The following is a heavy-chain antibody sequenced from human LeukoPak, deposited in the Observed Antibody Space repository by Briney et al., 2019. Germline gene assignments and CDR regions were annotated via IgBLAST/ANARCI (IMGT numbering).Heavy chain of an antibody. CDR3: ARQYCSTTSCYPDY. CDR1: GYTFTNYD. Sequence: GASVKVSCKASGYTFTNYDINWVRQATGQGLEWMGWMNPNSGNTGYAQKFQGRVTMTRNTSISTAYLELSSLRSEDTAVYYCARQYCSTTSCYPDYWGQGTLVTVSS. CDR2: MNPNSGNT. V-gene: IGHV1-8*01. D-gene: IGHD2-2*01. J-gene: IGHJ4*02.